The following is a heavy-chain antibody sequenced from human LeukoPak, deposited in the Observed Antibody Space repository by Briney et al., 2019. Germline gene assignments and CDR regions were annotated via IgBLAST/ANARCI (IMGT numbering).Heavy chain of an antibody. D-gene: IGHD3-9*01. CDR2: INHSGST. CDR1: GGSFSGYY. V-gene: IGHV4-34*01. J-gene: IGHJ6*02. Sequence: PSETLSLTCAVYGGSFSGYYWSWIRQPPGKGLEWIGEINHSGSTNYNPSLKSRVTISVDTSKNQFSLKLSSVTAADTAVYYCARDRYDILPGMDVWGQGTTVTVSS. CDR3: ARDRYDILPGMDV.